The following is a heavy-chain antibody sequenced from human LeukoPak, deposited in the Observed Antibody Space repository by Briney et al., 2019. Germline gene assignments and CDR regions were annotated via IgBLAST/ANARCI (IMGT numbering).Heavy chain of an antibody. CDR1: GFTFSDYY. J-gene: IGHJ4*02. CDR3: AKAYYYDSSGANTFDY. CDR2: ISSSGSTI. V-gene: IGHV3-11*01. D-gene: IGHD3-22*01. Sequence: GGSLRLSCAASGFTFSDYYMSWIRQAPGKGLEWVSYISSSGSTIYYADSVKGRFTISRDNAKNSLYLQMNSLRAEDTALYYCAKAYYYDSSGANTFDYWGQGTLVTVSS.